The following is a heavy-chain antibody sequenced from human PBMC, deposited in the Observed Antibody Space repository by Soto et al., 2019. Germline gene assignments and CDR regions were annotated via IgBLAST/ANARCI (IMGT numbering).Heavy chain of an antibody. CDR3: AVRGPDYVWGSYRYVFTF. CDR2: IYYSGST. Sequence: QLQLQESGPGLVKPSETLSLTCTVSGGSISSSSYYWGWIRQPPGKGLEWIGSIYYSGSTYYNPSLKSRVTISVDTSKNQFSLKLSSVTAADTAVYYCAVRGPDYVWGSYRYVFTFWGQGTLVTVSS. V-gene: IGHV4-39*01. CDR1: GGSISSSSYY. J-gene: IGHJ4*02. D-gene: IGHD3-16*02.